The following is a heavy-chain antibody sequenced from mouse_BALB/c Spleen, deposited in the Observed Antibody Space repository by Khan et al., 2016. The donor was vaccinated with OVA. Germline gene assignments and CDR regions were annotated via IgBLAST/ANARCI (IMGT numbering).Heavy chain of an antibody. CDR3: ARVGYNGTLDC. V-gene: IGHV9-3-1*01. D-gene: IGHD2-14*01. J-gene: IGHJ4*01. Sequence: QIQLVQSGPELKKPGETVQISCKASGFTFTNYGMNWVKQDPGKGLKWMGWINTYTGEPTFADDFKGRFAFSLETSASTAYLQINSLKNEDTATYFCARVGYNGTLDCWGQGTSVTVS. CDR2: INTYTGEP. CDR1: GFTFTNYG.